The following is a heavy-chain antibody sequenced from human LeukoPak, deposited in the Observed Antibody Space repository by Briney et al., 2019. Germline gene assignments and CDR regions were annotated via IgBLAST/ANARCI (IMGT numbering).Heavy chain of an antibody. CDR2: IIPILGIA. Sequence: SVKVSCKASGGTFSSYAISWVRQAPGQGLDWMGRIIPILGIANYAQKFQGRVTITADKSTSTAYMELSSLRSEDTAVYYCATTPRDIVATEGGYWGQGTLVTVSS. D-gene: IGHD5-12*01. V-gene: IGHV1-69*04. J-gene: IGHJ4*02. CDR1: GGTFSSYA. CDR3: ATTPRDIVATEGGY.